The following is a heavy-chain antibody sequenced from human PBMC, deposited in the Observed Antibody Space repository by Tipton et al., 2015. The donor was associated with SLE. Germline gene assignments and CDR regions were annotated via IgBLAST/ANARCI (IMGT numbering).Heavy chain of an antibody. D-gene: IGHD6-13*01. J-gene: IGHJ2*01. CDR1: GRSFIGSY. V-gene: IGHV4-34*01. Sequence: TLSLTCAVYGRSFIGSYWTWIRQPPGKGLEWIGDIDHSGVTHYNPSLKSRVTISRDTSGNQSSLSLSSVTASDTAVYFCTRAEFSSNWYMYWHFDLWGRGTLVTVSS. CDR2: IDHSGVT. CDR3: TRAEFSSNWYMYWHFDL.